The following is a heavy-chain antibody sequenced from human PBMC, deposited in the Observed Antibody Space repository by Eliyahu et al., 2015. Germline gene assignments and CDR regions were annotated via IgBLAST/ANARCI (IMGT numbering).Heavy chain of an antibody. J-gene: IGHJ6*02. CDR2: FDPEDGET. Sequence: QVQLVQSGAEVKKPGASVKASCXVSGYTLTELSXHWVRQAPGKGLEWMGGFDPEDGETXYAQKFQGRVTMTEDTSTDTAYMELSSLRSEDTAVYYCATDGTITGTSPTGYGMDVWGQETTVTVSS. D-gene: IGHD1-7*01. CDR1: GYTLTELS. V-gene: IGHV1-24*01. CDR3: ATDGTITGTSPTGYGMDV.